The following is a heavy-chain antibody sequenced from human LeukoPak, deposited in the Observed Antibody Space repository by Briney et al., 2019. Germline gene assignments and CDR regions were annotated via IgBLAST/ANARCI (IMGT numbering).Heavy chain of an antibody. CDR1: GYTLTALS. CDR3: ATLPADLRFLEWLIFDY. Sequence: ASVKVSCKVSGYTLTALSMHWVRQAPGKGLEWMGGFDPADGETIYAQKFQGRVTMTEDTSTDTAYMELSSLRSEDTAVYCCATLPADLRFLEWLIFDYWGQGTLVTVSS. CDR2: FDPADGET. D-gene: IGHD3-3*01. J-gene: IGHJ4*02. V-gene: IGHV1-24*01.